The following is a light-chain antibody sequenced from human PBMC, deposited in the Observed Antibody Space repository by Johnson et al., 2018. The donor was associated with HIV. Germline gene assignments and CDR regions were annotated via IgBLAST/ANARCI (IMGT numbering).Light chain of an antibody. V-gene: IGLV1-51*01. CDR3: GIWDSSRRAYV. CDR1: SSNIGNNY. CDR2: DNN. J-gene: IGLJ1*01. Sequence: QLVLTQPPSVSAAPGQKVTISCSGSSSNIGNNYVSWYQQFPGTAPKLLIYDNNKRPSGIPDRFSGSKSGPSATLGITGLPKGDEADYYCGIWDSSRRAYVFGTGTKVTVL.